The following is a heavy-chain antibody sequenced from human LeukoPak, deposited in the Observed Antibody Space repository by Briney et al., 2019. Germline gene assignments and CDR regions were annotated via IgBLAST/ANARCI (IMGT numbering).Heavy chain of an antibody. CDR2: IYWDDDK. Sequence: SGPTLVNPTQTLTLTCTFSGFSLSASGVGVGWIRQPPGKALEWLALIYWDDDKRYSPSLKSRLTITKDTSKNQVVLTMTNMDPVDTATYYCAHYFADILTGYPLTLDYWGQGTLVTVSS. CDR1: GFSLSASGVG. CDR3: AHYFADILTGYPLTLDY. J-gene: IGHJ4*02. V-gene: IGHV2-5*02. D-gene: IGHD3-9*01.